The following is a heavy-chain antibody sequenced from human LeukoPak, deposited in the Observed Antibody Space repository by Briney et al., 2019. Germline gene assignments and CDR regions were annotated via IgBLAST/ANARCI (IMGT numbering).Heavy chain of an antibody. J-gene: IGHJ4*02. Sequence: GSLRLSCAASGFTFSSYSMNWARQPPGKGLEWIGSIYYSGSTYYNPSLKSRVTISVDTSKNQFSLKLSSVTAADTAVYYCARARVYGDYVGRGGGFDYWGQGTLVTVSS. CDR2: IYYSGST. CDR3: ARARVYGDYVGRGGGFDY. V-gene: IGHV4-39*07. CDR1: GFTFSSYS. D-gene: IGHD4-17*01.